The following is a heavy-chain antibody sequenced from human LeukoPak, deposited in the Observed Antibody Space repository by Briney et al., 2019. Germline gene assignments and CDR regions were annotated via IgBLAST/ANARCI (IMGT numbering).Heavy chain of an antibody. CDR1: GFTFSSYG. D-gene: IGHD6-19*01. J-gene: IGHJ5*02. CDR2: IRYDGNNK. V-gene: IGHV3-30*02. CDR3: ARTSGWYKNWFDP. Sequence: GGSLRLSCGAAGFTFSSYGMHSVRQAPSKGLEWVAFIRYDGNNKYQPDSVKGRFTISRDNSKNTLYLQMNNLRAEDTAVYYCARTSGWYKNWFDPWGQGTLVTVSS.